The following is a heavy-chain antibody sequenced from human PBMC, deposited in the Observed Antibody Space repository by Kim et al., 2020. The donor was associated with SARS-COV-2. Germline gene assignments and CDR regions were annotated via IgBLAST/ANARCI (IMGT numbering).Heavy chain of an antibody. CDR2: IYTRGTI. CDR3: ARGAFGDGYYYFDY. J-gene: IGHJ4*02. V-gene: IGHV4-61*02. D-gene: IGHD1-26*01. CDR1: GDPISDGLYY. Sequence: SETLSLTCNVSGDPISDGLYYWTWIRQPAGKGLEWIGRIYTRGTINYNPSLKRRVTISADTSKNQFFLKLNSVTAADTAVYYCARGAFGDGYYYFDYWGQGTLVPVSS.